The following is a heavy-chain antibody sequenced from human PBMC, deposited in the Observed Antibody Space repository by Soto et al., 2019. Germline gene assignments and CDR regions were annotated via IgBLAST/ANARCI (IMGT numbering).Heavy chain of an antibody. CDR1: GYTFTSYD. Sequence: ASVKVSCKASGYTFTSYDINWVRQATGQGLEWMGWMNPNSGNTGYAQKFQGRVTMTRNTSISTAYMELSSLRSEDTAVYYCARVGHDYYYMDVWGKGTTVTVSS. J-gene: IGHJ6*03. CDR2: MNPNSGNT. V-gene: IGHV1-8*01. CDR3: ARVGHDYYYMDV.